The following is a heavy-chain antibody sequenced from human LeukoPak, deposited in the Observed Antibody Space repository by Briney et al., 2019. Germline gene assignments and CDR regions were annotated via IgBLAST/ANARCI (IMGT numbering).Heavy chain of an antibody. D-gene: IGHD3-22*01. V-gene: IGHV1-18*01. J-gene: IGHJ4*02. Sequence: VASVKVSCKASGYTFTSYGISWVRQAPGQGLEWMGWISAYNGNTNYAQKLQGRVTMTTDTSTSTAYMELRSLRSDDTAVYYCARYVGYSSGYYPPDYWGQGTLVTVSS. CDR3: ARYVGYSSGYYPPDY. CDR1: GYTFTSYG. CDR2: ISAYNGNT.